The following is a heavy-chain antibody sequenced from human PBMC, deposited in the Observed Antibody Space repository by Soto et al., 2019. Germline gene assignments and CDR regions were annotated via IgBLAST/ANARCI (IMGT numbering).Heavy chain of an antibody. J-gene: IGHJ4*02. D-gene: IGHD3-3*01. CDR1: GFTFSSYA. Sequence: GGSLRLSCAASGFTFSSYAMSWVRQAPGKGLEWVSAISGTGGSTYYADSVKGRFTISRDNSKNTLYLQMNSLRAEDTAVYYCAKGQWEWLLSLFDYWGQGTLVTVSS. CDR3: AKGQWEWLLSLFDY. V-gene: IGHV3-23*01. CDR2: ISGTGGST.